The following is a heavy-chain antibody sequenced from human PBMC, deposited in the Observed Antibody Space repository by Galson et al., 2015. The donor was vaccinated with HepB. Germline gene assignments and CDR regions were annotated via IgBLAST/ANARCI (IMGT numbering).Heavy chain of an antibody. V-gene: IGHV3-74*01. D-gene: IGHD3-16*01. J-gene: IGHJ6*02. CDR3: ARDRGFGYYYYGMDV. Sequence: SLRLSCAASGFTFSSYWLHWVRQAPGKGLVWVSRINSDGSSTSYADSVKGRFTISRDNAKNTLYLQMNSLRAEDTAVYYCARDRGFGYYYYGMDVWGQGTTVTVSS. CDR2: INSDGSST. CDR1: GFTFSSYW.